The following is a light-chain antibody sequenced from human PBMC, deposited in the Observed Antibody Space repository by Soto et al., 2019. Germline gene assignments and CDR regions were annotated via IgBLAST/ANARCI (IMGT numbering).Light chain of an antibody. J-gene: IGLJ1*01. Sequence: QSVLTQPPSASGTPGQRVTISCSGSSSNIGSNTVNWYQQLPGTAPKVLIYSNNQRPSGVPDRFSGSKSDTSASLAISGLQYEDDADYYCAAWDYSLNAYVFGIGTKVTVL. V-gene: IGLV1-44*01. CDR3: AAWDYSLNAYV. CDR2: SNN. CDR1: SSNIGSNT.